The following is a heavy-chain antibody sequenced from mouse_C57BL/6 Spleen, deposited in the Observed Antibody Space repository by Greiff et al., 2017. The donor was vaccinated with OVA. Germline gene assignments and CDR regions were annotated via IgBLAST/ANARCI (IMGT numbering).Heavy chain of an antibody. D-gene: IGHD1-1*01. Sequence: EVKLMESGPELVKPGASVKISCKASGYSFTDYNMNWVKQSNGKSLEWIGVINPNYGTTSYNQKFKGKATLTVDQSSSTAYMQLNSLTSEDSAVYYCARAYYGSRGDAMDYWGQGTSVTVSS. V-gene: IGHV1-39*01. J-gene: IGHJ4*01. CDR2: INPNYGTT. CDR3: ARAYYGSRGDAMDY. CDR1: GYSFTDYN.